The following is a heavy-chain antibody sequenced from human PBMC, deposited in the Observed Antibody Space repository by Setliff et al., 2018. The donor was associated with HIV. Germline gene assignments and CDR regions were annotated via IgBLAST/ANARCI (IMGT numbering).Heavy chain of an antibody. CDR1: GFTFDSYS. J-gene: IGHJ4*02. CDR2: ISGLGGGTI. CDR3: ARSRAAGFDY. D-gene: IGHD6-13*01. Sequence: GESLKISCATSGFTFDSYSIIWVRQAPGKGLEWVSYISGLGGGTIYYADSVKGRFTISRDNAKNSLYLQMNSLRAEDTAVYYCARSRAAGFDYWGQGTLVTVSS. V-gene: IGHV3-48*01.